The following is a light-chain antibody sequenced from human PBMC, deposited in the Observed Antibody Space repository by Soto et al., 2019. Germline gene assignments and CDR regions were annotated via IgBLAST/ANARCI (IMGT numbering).Light chain of an antibody. V-gene: IGKV3-15*01. CDR1: QNIYYN. CDR2: RAS. CDR3: LQYHNLWA. J-gene: IGKJ1*01. Sequence: ILMTQSPATVSVSPGESATLSCRASQNIYYNVAWYQQRPGQAPRLLIYRASTRAPGVPARFSGSGSGTEFTLTISSPQPEDFTVYSCLQYHNLWAFGQGTKV.